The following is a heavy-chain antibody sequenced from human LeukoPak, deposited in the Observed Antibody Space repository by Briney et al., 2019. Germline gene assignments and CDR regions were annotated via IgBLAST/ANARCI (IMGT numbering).Heavy chain of an antibody. V-gene: IGHV1-3*01. D-gene: IGHD7-27*01. CDR1: GYTFTSYA. J-gene: IGHJ4*02. CDR2: INAGNGDT. CDR3: ARGPPNWGYDY. Sequence: KPGASVKVSCKASGYTFTSYAMHWVRQAPGQRLEWMGCINAGNGDTKYSQKFQGRVTMTRDTSISTAYMELSSLRSDDTAVYYCARGPPNWGYDYWGPGTLVTVSS.